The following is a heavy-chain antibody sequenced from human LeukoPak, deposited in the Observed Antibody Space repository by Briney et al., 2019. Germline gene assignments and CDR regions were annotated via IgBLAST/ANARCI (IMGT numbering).Heavy chain of an antibody. Sequence: PSETLSLTCTASGGSISPYYWSWIRQSPGKGLEWIGYIYYSGDTYYNPSLKSRPTISVDTSKNQFSLRLSSVTAADTAIYYCARHGGGGESYPRVFDYWGQGTLVTVSS. J-gene: IGHJ4*02. D-gene: IGHD3-16*01. V-gene: IGHV4-59*08. CDR1: GGSISPYY. CDR3: ARHGGGGESYPRVFDY. CDR2: IYYSGDT.